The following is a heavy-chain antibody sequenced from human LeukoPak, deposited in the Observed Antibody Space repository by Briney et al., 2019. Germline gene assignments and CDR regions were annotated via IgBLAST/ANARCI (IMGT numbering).Heavy chain of an antibody. J-gene: IGHJ3*02. CDR1: GGSISSGGYS. CDR3: ASGNTGYDRDSFDI. Sequence: SQTLSLTCAVSGGSISSGGYSWSWVRQPPGESLEWVGYIYHSGSTYYNPSLQSRVTISLDRSKNQFSLKLSSMTAADTAVYYCASGNTGYDRDSFDIWGQGTVVTVSS. D-gene: IGHD5-12*01. CDR2: IYHSGST. V-gene: IGHV4-30-2*01.